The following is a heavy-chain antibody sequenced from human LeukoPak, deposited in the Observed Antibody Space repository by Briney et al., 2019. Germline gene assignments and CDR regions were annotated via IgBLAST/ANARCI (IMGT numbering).Heavy chain of an antibody. D-gene: IGHD3-10*01. V-gene: IGHV4-61*09. J-gene: IGHJ5*02. CDR2: IYTSGNT. CDR1: AGSISSGSYY. Sequence: SETLSLTCTVSAGSISSGSYYWSWIRQPAGKVLEWIGHIYTSGNTNYNPSLKSRVTISVDTSKNQFSLKLSSVTAADTAVYYCARDRYYYGSGIFAWFDPWGQGTLVTVSS. CDR3: ARDRYYYGSGIFAWFDP.